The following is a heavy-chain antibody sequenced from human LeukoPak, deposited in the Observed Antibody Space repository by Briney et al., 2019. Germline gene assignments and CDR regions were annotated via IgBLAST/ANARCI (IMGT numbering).Heavy chain of an antibody. V-gene: IGHV3-53*01. CDR3: AREGDYTFDY. CDR2: IFSVGST. J-gene: IGHJ4*02. Sequence: GGSLRLSCAASGFTVSSSYMSWVRQAPGKGLEWVSIIFSVGSTYYTDSVKGRFTISRDNSKNTLYLQMNSLRAEDTAVYYCAREGDYTFDYWGLGTLVTVSS. CDR1: GFTVSSSY. D-gene: IGHD3-3*01.